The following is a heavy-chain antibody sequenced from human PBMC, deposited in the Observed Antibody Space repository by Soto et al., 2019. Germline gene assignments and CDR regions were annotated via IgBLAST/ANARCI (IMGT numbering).Heavy chain of an antibody. V-gene: IGHV3-30*18. Sequence: VQLVESGGGVVQPGRSLRLSCAASGFTFSSYGMHWVRQAPGKGLEWVAVISYDGSNKYYADSVKGRFTITRDNSKNTLYLQMNSMRAEDTAVYYCAKDVVVRATPGLGDYYYYYGMDVWGQGTTVTVSS. CDR1: GFTFSSYG. J-gene: IGHJ6*02. CDR3: AKDVVVRATPGLGDYYYYYGMDV. D-gene: IGHD1-26*01. CDR2: ISYDGSNK.